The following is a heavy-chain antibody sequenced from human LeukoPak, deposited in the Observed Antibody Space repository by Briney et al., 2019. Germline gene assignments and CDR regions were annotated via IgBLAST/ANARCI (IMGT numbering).Heavy chain of an antibody. Sequence: SETLSLTCTVSGGSISSYYWSWIRQPPGKGLEWIGYIYYSGSTNYNPSLKSRVTISVDTSKNQFSLKLSSVTAADTAVYYCARADSSGWFNYDYWGQGTLATVSS. CDR3: ARADSSGWFNYDY. V-gene: IGHV4-59*01. CDR2: IYYSGST. D-gene: IGHD6-19*01. CDR1: GGSISSYY. J-gene: IGHJ4*02.